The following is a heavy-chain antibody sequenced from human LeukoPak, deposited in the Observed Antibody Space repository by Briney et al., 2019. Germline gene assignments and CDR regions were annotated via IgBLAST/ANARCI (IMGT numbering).Heavy chain of an antibody. CDR2: INPNSGRT. V-gene: IGHV1-2*02. J-gene: IGHJ4*02. Sequence: ASVKVLYKASVYTFNGYYLHWVRQAPGQGLEWMVWINPNSGRTNYAQKFQGRVTMHRDTSIRPAYMELSRLRSDDTAVYYCARARWLLRYFDYWGQGTLVTVSS. CDR1: VYTFNGYY. CDR3: ARARWLLRYFDY. D-gene: IGHD2-21*02.